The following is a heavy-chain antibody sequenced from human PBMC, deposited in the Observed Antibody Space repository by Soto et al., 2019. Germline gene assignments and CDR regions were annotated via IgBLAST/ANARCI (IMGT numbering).Heavy chain of an antibody. J-gene: IGHJ5*02. V-gene: IGHV2-5*02. CDR1: GFSLSTSGVG. D-gene: IGHD2-2*01. CDR3: AHVGYCISFSCTKWFDP. Sequence: QITLKESGPTLVKPTQTLTLTCTFSGFSLSTSGVGVGWIRQPPGKALEWLALIYWDDDKRYSPSLKSRLTITKHTSKNQVVLTMTNMDPVDTATYYGAHVGYCISFSCTKWFDPWGQGTLVTVSS. CDR2: IYWDDDK.